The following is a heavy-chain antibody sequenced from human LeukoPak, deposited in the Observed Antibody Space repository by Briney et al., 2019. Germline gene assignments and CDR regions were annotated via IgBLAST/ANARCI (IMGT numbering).Heavy chain of an antibody. CDR1: GGSFSGYY. D-gene: IGHD3-3*02. V-gene: IGHV4-34*01. J-gene: IGHJ5*02. CDR2: INHSGST. Sequence: SETLSLTCAVYGGSFSGYYWSWIRQPPGKGLEWIGEINHSGSTNYNPSLKSRVTISVDTSKNQFSLKLSSVTAADTAVYYCARTPKDAFPPPWGQGTLVTVSS. CDR3: ARTPKDAFPPP.